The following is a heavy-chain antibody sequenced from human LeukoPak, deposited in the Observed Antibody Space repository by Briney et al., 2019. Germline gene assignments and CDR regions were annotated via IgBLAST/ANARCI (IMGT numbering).Heavy chain of an antibody. J-gene: IGHJ4*02. CDR2: INSDGSST. CDR1: GFTFSSYA. V-gene: IGHV3-74*01. D-gene: IGHD2-8*01. Sequence: PGRSLRLSCAASGFTFSSYAMHWVRQAPGKGLEWVSRINSDGSSTYYADSVKGRFTISRDNAANTLYLQMHSLRAEDTAVYYCVRGRSGNGDFWGQGTLVTVSS. CDR3: VRGRSGNGDF.